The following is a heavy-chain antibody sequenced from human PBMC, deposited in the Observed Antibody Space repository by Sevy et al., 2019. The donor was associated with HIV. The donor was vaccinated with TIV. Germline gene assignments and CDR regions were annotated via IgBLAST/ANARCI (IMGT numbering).Heavy chain of an antibody. V-gene: IGHV3-7*01. J-gene: IGHJ6*02. CDR3: ARDLTAPYYYYGMDV. CDR1: GFTFSSFF. CDR2: IKQDGSEK. Sequence: GGSLRLSCAASGFTFSSFFMSWVRQAPGKGLEWVANIKQDGSEKYYVDSVKGRFTISRDNARNSVYLKMNSLRAEDTGVYYCARDLTAPYYYYGMDVWGQGTMVTVSS. D-gene: IGHD1-20*01.